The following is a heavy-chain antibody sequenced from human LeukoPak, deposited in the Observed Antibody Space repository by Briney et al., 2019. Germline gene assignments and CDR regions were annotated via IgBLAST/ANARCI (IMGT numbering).Heavy chain of an antibody. V-gene: IGHV1-18*03. J-gene: IGHJ6*03. Sequence: ASVKVSCKASGYTFTSYGISWVRQAPGQGLEWMGWISAYNGNTNYAQKLQGRVTMTTDTSTSTAYMELRSLRSDDMAVYYCARLAAAGLYYYYYYMDVWGKGTTVTISS. CDR2: ISAYNGNT. D-gene: IGHD6-13*01. CDR1: GYTFTSYG. CDR3: ARLAAAGLYYYYYYMDV.